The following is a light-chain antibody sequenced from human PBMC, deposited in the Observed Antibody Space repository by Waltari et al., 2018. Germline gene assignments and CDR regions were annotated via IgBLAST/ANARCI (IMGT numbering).Light chain of an antibody. V-gene: IGLV2-8*01. CDR3: SSYAGSDNLI. CDR1: STDVGVYNY. J-gene: IGLJ2*01. CDR2: EVS. Sequence: QSALTQPPSASGSPGQSVTISCTGTSTDVGVYNYVSWYQQHPGKAPKLMVYEVSKLPSGVAVRCSGSKSGNTASLTVSGLQAEDEADYYCSSYAGSDNLIFGGGTKLTVL.